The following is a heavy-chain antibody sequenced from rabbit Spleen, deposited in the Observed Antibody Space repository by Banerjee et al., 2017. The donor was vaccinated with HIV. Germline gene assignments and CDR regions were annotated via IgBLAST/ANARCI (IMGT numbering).Heavy chain of an antibody. CDR3: SRHLVGGIGWVFDL. D-gene: IGHD1-1*01. V-gene: IGHV1S45*01. Sequence: QQQLVESGGGLVKPGASLTLTCKASGFSFTNRDWMCWVRQAPGKGLEWIACIWGGANGATYYATWAQGRFTISKTSSTTVTLHVTSLTAADTATYFCSRHLVGGIGWVFDLWGPDPGHRL. J-gene: IGHJ4*01. CDR1: GFSFTNRDW. CDR2: IWGGANGAT.